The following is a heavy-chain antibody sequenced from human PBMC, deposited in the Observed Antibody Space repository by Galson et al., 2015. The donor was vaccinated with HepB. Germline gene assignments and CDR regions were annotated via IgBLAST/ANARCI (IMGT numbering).Heavy chain of an antibody. V-gene: IGHV1-69*13. J-gene: IGHJ6*03. CDR3: AREDTGIAALGDYYYYMDV. Sequence: SVKVSCKASGGTFSSYAISWVRQAPGQGLEWMGGIIPIFGTANYAQKFQGRVTITADESTSTAYMELSSLRSEDTAVYYCAREDTGIAALGDYYYYMDVWGKGTTVTVSS. D-gene: IGHD6-6*01. CDR1: GGTFSSYA. CDR2: IIPIFGTA.